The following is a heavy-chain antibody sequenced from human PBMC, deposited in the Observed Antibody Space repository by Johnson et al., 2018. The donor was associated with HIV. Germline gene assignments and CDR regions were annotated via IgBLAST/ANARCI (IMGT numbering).Heavy chain of an antibody. CDR1: GFTFRSYW. D-gene: IGHD5-24*01. J-gene: IGHJ3*02. CDR3: ARGRWLHLGAFDI. Sequence: QLVESGGGLVKPGGSLRLSCAASGFTFRSYWMTWVRQAPGKGLEWVANIKQDGREKYYVDSVKGRFTISSDNAKNSLYLQMNSLRAEDTAVYYCARGRWLHLGAFDIWGQGTMVTVSS. CDR2: IKQDGREK. V-gene: IGHV3-7*02.